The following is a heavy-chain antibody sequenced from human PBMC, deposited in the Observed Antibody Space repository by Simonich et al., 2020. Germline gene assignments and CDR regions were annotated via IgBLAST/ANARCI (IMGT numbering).Heavy chain of an antibody. CDR1: GFTFSSYW. CDR2: IKPDGSEK. J-gene: IGHJ3*02. D-gene: IGHD3-9*01. CDR3: ACLGTGDAFDI. V-gene: IGHV3-7*01. Sequence: EVQLVESGGGLVQPGGSLRLSCAASGFTFSSYWMSGVRQAPGEGLGWVANIKPDGSEKYYVDSVKGRFTISRDNAKNSLYLQMNSLRAEDTAVYYCACLGTGDAFDIWGQGTMVTVSS.